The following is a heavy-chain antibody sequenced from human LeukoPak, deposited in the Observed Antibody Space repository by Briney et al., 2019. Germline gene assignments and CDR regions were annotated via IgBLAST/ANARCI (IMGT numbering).Heavy chain of an antibody. D-gene: IGHD3-3*01. CDR1: GGSVSSTGYY. CDR2: IYHSGST. CDR3: AREDYDDSGAWYFDL. V-gene: IGHV4-39*07. J-gene: IGHJ2*01. Sequence: PSETLSLTCTVYGGSVSSTGYYWGWIRQPPGKGLGWIGSIYHSGSTNYNPSLKSRVTISVDKSKNQFSLKLSSVTAADTAVYYCAREDYDDSGAWYFDLWGRGTLVTVSS.